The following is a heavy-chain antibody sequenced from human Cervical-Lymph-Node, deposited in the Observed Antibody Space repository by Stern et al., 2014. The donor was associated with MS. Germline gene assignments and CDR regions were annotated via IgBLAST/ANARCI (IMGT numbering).Heavy chain of an antibody. CDR2: INPNRGAT. J-gene: IGHJ5*01. D-gene: IGHD6-13*01. CDR1: GYTFTGYY. V-gene: IGHV1-2*06. Sequence: VQLVESGAEVEKPGASVKVSCKASGYTFTGYYLNWVRPAPGQGLEWMGRINPNRGATKYAQSLEGRVTMTRDTSITTAFMELTRLTTDDTAVYYCAREGRYSSSWRPEVADSWGQGTLVTVSS. CDR3: AREGRYSSSWRPEVADS.